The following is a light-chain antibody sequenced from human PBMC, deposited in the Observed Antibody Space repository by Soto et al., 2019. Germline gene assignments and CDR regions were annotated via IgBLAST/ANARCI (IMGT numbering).Light chain of an antibody. CDR3: QQCGSSSYT. Sequence: EIVLTQSPGTLSLSPGERATLSCRASQSISSSYLAWYQQNPGQAPRLLIYAASSRATGIPDRFSGSGSGTDFTLTISRLEPEDFEVYYCQQCGSSSYTFGQGTQLEIK. CDR1: QSISSSY. V-gene: IGKV3-20*01. CDR2: AAS. J-gene: IGKJ2*01.